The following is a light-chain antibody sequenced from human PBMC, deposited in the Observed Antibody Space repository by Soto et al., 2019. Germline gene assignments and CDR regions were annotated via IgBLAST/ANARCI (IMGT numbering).Light chain of an antibody. CDR2: GAS. CDR1: QSVSSSY. CDR3: QQYGSS. Sequence: EIVLTQSPGTLSLSPGERATLSCRASQSVSSSYLAWYQQKPGQAPRLLIYGASSRATGIPDRISGSGSGTDFTLTISRLEPEDFAVYYCQQYGSSFGQGTRLEIK. V-gene: IGKV3-20*01. J-gene: IGKJ5*01.